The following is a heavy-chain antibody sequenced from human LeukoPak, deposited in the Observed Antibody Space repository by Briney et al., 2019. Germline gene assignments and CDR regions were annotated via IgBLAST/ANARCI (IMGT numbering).Heavy chain of an antibody. CDR1: GFTLSSNY. J-gene: IGHJ4*02. V-gene: IGHV3-53*01. CDR3: AAQDNFDWPHRSFDY. CDR2: IYSGGST. D-gene: IGHD3-9*01. Sequence: GGSLRLSCAASGFTLSSNYMSWVRQAPGKGLEGVSVIYSGGSTYYPDSVKGRFTISRDNSKNTLYLQMSSLRAEDTAVYYCAAQDNFDWPHRSFDYWGQGTLVTVSS.